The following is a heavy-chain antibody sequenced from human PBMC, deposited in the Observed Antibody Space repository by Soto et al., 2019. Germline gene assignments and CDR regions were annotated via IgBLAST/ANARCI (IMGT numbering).Heavy chain of an antibody. V-gene: IGHV4-39*01. J-gene: IGHJ6*02. CDR2: IYYSGST. Sequence: PSETLSLTCTVSGGSISSSSYYWGWIRQPPGKGLEWIGSIYYSGSTYYNPSLKSRVTISVDTSKNQFSLKLSSVTAADTAVYYCARLNQLLGGYYYYGMDVWGQGTTVTVSS. CDR1: GGSISSSSYY. CDR3: ARLNQLLGGYYYYGMDV. D-gene: IGHD2-2*01.